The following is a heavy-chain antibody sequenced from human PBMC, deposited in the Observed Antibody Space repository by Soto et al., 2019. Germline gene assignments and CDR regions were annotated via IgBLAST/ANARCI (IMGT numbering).Heavy chain of an antibody. J-gene: IGHJ2*01. V-gene: IGHV4-34*01. Sequence: QVQLQQWGAGPLRPLETLSLTCGVSGGSFSGYYWSWIRQSPGQGLEWIGEINDRGSINYNPSLKSRVSILVDTLKNHYSLNRMSVTAADTAVYYCARESHDIVSGPTWVWDFDLWGRGTLVTVSS. CDR3: ARESHDIVSGPTWVWDFDL. CDR1: GGSFSGYY. CDR2: INDRGSI. D-gene: IGHD3-9*01.